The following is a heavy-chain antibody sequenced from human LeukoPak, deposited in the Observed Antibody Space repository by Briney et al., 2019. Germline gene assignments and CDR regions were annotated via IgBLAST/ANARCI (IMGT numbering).Heavy chain of an antibody. CDR1: GFTFSSYW. D-gene: IGHD3-10*01. Sequence: GGSLRLSCAASGFTFSSYWMHWVCQAPGKGLVWVSRINSDGSSTSYADSVKGRFTISRDNAKNTLYLQMNSLRAEDTAVYYCARGTGSGYGMDVWGQGTTVTVSS. V-gene: IGHV3-74*01. CDR2: INSDGSST. CDR3: ARGTGSGYGMDV. J-gene: IGHJ6*02.